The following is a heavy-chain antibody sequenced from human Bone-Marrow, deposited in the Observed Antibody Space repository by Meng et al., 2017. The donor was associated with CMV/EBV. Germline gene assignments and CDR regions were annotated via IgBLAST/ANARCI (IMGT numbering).Heavy chain of an antibody. CDR2: IYPGDSDT. CDR3: ARRADSYDWFDP. J-gene: IGHJ5*02. CDR1: GYSFTSYW. Sequence: GGSLRLSCKGSGYSFTSYWIGWVRQMPGKGLEWMGIIYPGDSDTRYSPSFQGQVTISADKSSSTAYLQWSRLKASDTAMYYCARRADSYDWFDPWGQGTLVTVSS. D-gene: IGHD2-21*01. V-gene: IGHV5-51*01.